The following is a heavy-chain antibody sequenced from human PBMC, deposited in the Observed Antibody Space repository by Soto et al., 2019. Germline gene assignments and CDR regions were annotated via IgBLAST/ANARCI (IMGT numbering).Heavy chain of an antibody. CDR1: GFTFSSYS. D-gene: IGHD3-22*01. J-gene: IGHJ4*02. Sequence: EVQLVESGGGLVKPGGSLRLSCAASGFTFSSYSMNWVRQAPGKGLEWVSSISSSSSYIYYADAVKGRFTISRDNAKNSLYLQMNSLRAEDTAVYYCGRGRASSGYYCRLDWGQGTLVTVSS. CDR3: GRGRASSGYYCRLD. CDR2: ISSSSSYI. V-gene: IGHV3-21*01.